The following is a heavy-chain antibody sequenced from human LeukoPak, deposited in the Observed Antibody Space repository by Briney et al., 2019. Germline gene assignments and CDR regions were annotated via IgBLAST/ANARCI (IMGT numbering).Heavy chain of an antibody. CDR1: GGSFTDYF. J-gene: IGHJ6*02. D-gene: IGHD3-22*01. V-gene: IGHV4-34*01. Sequence: SETLSLTCDVFGGSFTDYFWTWIRQSPGKGLEWIGEINDYTGNTDYNPSLNSRVSISLEKSKNQFSLELRSVAAADTAVYYCARGRIAKIVVVHSFHYGMDVWGQRTTVTVS. CDR2: INDYTGNT. CDR3: ARGRIAKIVVVHSFHYGMDV.